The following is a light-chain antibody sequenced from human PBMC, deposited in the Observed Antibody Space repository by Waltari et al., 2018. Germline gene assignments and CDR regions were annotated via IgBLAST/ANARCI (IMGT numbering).Light chain of an antibody. Sequence: LACRASQSVSSYLAWYQQKPGQAPRLLIYDASKRATGIPARFTGSVSGTHFTLTISSLEPEDFAVYYCQQRSKWFTFGGGTKVEIK. V-gene: IGKV3-11*01. CDR1: QSVSSY. CDR3: QQRSKWFT. CDR2: DAS. J-gene: IGKJ4*01.